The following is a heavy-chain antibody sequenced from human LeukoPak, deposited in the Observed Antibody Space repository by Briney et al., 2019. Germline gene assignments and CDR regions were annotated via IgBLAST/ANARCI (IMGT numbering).Heavy chain of an antibody. CDR1: GGSISTYN. V-gene: IGHV4-4*07. CDR2: IHASGST. Sequence: SETLSLTCTVSGGSISTYNWSWIRQPAGKGLEWIGRIHASGSTNYNPSLKSRVTMSVDTSKNQFSLRLNSMTAADTAVYYCARLHRSGVYFDYWGQGTLVTVSS. D-gene: IGHD3-10*01. J-gene: IGHJ4*02. CDR3: ARLHRSGVYFDY.